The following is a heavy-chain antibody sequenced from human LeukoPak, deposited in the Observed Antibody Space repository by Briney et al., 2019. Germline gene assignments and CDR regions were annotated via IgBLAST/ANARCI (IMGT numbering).Heavy chain of an antibody. CDR3: ASNYCSGGSCYLDAFDI. Sequence: SDTLSLTGAVSGYSISSGYYWAWIRQPPGKGLEGIGSIYHSGRIYYNPSLQSQVTISVDPSKNQFSLKLSSVTAADTAVYYCASNYCSGGSCYLDAFDIWGQGTMVTVSS. J-gene: IGHJ3*02. CDR2: IYHSGRI. CDR1: GYSISSGYY. V-gene: IGHV4-38-2*01. D-gene: IGHD2-15*01.